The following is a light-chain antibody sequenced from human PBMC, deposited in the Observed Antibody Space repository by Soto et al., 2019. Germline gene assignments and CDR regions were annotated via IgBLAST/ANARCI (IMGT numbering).Light chain of an antibody. J-gene: IGKJ1*01. V-gene: IGKV1-5*03. CDR3: QQYNIPAWA. CDR2: KAS. Sequence: IQLPQSPSTLSASVGDRITITCRASQSFSDYLAWYQQKPGRAPELLIYKASYLQSGVPSRFSGSGSGTEFTLTISSLEPDDFATYYCQQYNIPAWAFGQGTKVDIK. CDR1: QSFSDY.